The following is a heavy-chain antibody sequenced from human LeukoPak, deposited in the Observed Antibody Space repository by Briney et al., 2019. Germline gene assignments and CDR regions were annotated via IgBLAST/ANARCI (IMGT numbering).Heavy chain of an antibody. CDR1: AFIFSGHW. V-gene: IGHV3-7*03. Sequence: GGSLRLSCEGSAFIFSGHWMNWVRQTPGKGLEWVASIKEDGSERQYVDSVKGRFSISRDNTKGSLFLQLNSLRAEDTAVYYCASVWELSYADGAFDIWGQGTMVTVSS. D-gene: IGHD1-26*01. J-gene: IGHJ3*02. CDR3: ASVWELSYADGAFDI. CDR2: IKEDGSER.